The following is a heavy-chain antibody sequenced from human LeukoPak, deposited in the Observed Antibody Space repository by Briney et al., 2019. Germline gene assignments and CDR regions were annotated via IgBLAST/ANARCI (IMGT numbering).Heavy chain of an antibody. CDR2: TSYDGNDK. CDR3: ARGDYYDSSGYYPLGY. CDR1: GFTFSSYA. D-gene: IGHD3-22*01. Sequence: PGGSLRLSCAASGFTFSSYAMHWVRQAPGKELEWVALTSYDGNDKYYADSVKGRFTISRDNSKNTLYLQMNSLRAEDTAVYYCARGDYYDSSGYYPLGYWGQGTLVTVSS. J-gene: IGHJ4*02. V-gene: IGHV3-30-3*01.